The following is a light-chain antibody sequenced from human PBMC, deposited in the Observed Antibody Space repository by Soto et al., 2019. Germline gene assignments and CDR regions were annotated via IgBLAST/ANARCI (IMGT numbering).Light chain of an antibody. CDR1: QSVSASY. CDR3: QQYLSSPWT. CDR2: GAF. Sequence: AVSQSPGPLTFSSAESAALSCGVSQSVSASYLDRYQHKPGQAPSLLIYGAFSRATGIPDRLSGSGSGTHFTLTISRLEPGDFAVYYCQQYLSSPWTFGQGTMVDVK. J-gene: IGKJ1*01. V-gene: IGKV3-20*01.